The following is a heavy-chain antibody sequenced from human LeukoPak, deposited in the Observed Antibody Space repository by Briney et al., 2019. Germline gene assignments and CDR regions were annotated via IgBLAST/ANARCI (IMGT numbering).Heavy chain of an antibody. D-gene: IGHD3-10*01. CDR2: IYYSAST. CDR1: GGSLSSYY. V-gene: IGHV4-59*08. J-gene: IGHJ4*02. Sequence: SETLSLTCTVSGGSLSSYYWSWIRQAPGKGLECIVYIYYSASTHYNPSLKSRVTISVATSKNQFSLKLSSVPAADTAVYSWARRGSGSPFDYWGQGNMVTVSS. CDR3: ARRGSGSPFDY.